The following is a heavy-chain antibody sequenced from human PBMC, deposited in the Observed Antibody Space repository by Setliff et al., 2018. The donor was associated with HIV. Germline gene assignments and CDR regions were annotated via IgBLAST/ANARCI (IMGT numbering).Heavy chain of an antibody. CDR2: IYHGGST. D-gene: IGHD1-1*01. Sequence: SETLSLTCVVSGGSISSSNWWTWVRQSPGKGLEWIGEIYHGGSTSYNPSLKSRVTISVDKSKNHFSLNLTSVTAADMAVYYCARGTHTTLQLYLRGGFDYWGQGTLVTVSS. V-gene: IGHV4-4*02. CDR1: GGSISSSNW. J-gene: IGHJ4*02. CDR3: ARGTHTTLQLYLRGGFDY.